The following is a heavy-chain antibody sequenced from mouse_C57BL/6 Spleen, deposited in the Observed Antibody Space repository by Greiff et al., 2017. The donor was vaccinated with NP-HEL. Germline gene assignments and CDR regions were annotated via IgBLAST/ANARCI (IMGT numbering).Heavy chain of an antibody. CDR1: GYTFTSYW. V-gene: IGHV1-7*01. D-gene: IGHD2-3*01. Sequence: QVHVKQSGAELAKPGASVKLSCKASGYTFTSYWMHWVKQRPGQGLEWIGYINPSSGYTKYNQKFKDKATLTADKSSSTAYMQLSSLTYEDSAVYYCARGTMAYAMDYWGQGTSVTVSS. CDR2: INPSSGYT. CDR3: ARGTMAYAMDY. J-gene: IGHJ4*01.